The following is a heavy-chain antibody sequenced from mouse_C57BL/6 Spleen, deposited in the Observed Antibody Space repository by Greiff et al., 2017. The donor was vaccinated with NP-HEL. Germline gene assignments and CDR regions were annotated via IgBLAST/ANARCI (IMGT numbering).Heavy chain of an antibody. CDR3: ARSRGSSYYFDY. V-gene: IGHV14-2*01. J-gene: IGHJ2*01. CDR2: IDPEDGET. CDR1: GFNIKDYY. D-gene: IGHD1-1*01. Sequence: EVMLVESGAELVKPGASVKLSCTASGFNIKDYYMHWVKQRTEQGLEWIGRIDPEDGETKYAPKFQGKATITADTSSNTAYLQLSSLTSEDTAVYYCARSRGSSYYFDYWGQGTTLTVSS.